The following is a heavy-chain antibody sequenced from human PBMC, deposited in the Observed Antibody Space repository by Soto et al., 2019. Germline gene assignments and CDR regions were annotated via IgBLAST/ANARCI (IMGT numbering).Heavy chain of an antibody. CDR1: GYSFTSYW. CDR2: IDPSDSYT. Sequence: GESLKISCKGSGYSFTSYWIGWVRQMPGKGLEWMGRIDPSDSYTNYSPSFQGHVTISADKSISTAYLQWSSLKASDTAMYYCARRKSIAARRYYYYYGMDVWGQGTTVTVSS. CDR3: ARRKSIAARRYYYYYGMDV. V-gene: IGHV5-10-1*01. D-gene: IGHD6-6*01. J-gene: IGHJ6*02.